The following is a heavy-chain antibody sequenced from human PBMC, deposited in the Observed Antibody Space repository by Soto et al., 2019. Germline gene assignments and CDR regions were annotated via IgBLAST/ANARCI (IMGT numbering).Heavy chain of an antibody. CDR1: GGSISSGGYY. CDR3: ARGRGDYYYGMDV. V-gene: IGHV4-31*03. CDR2: IYYSGST. J-gene: IGHJ6*02. D-gene: IGHD3-16*01. Sequence: TLSLTCTVFGGSISSGGYYWSWIRQHPGKGLEWIGYIYYSGSTYYNPSLKSRVTISVDTSKNQFSLKLSSVTAADTAVYYCARGRGDYYYGMDVWGQGTTVTVSS.